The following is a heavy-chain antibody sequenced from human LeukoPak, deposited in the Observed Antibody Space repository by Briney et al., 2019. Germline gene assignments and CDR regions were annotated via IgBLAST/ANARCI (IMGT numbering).Heavy chain of an antibody. J-gene: IGHJ5*02. Sequence: PSETLSLTCAVYGGSFSGYYWSWIRQAPGKGLEWIGEINHSGSTNYNPSLKSRVTISVDTSKNQFSLKLSSVTAADTAVYYCARAPRRSLAARNWFDPWGQGTLVTVSS. CDR2: INHSGST. D-gene: IGHD6-6*01. V-gene: IGHV4-34*01. CDR3: ARAPRRSLAARNWFDP. CDR1: GGSFSGYY.